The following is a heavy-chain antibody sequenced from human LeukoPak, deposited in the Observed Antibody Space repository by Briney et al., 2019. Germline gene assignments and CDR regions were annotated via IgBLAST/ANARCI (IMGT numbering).Heavy chain of an antibody. CDR1: GGSISSGDHY. J-gene: IGHJ3*02. D-gene: IGHD5-12*01. Sequence: NPSQTLSLTCTVSGGSISSGDHYWTWIRQPQGKGLEWIGYISYNGRTYYNPSLKGRGTISVDTSRNQFSLRLSSVTAADTAVYYCARDRDILTTIGNAFDIWGQGTLVTVSS. CDR3: ARDRDILTTIGNAFDI. V-gene: IGHV4-30-4*01. CDR2: ISYNGRT.